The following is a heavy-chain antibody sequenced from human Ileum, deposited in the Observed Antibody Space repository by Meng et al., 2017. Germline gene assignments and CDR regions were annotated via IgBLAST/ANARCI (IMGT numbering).Heavy chain of an antibody. CDR2: VYYTGVT. D-gene: IGHD1-26*01. J-gene: IGHJ4*02. CDR1: GAYGRRSCSY. CDR3: TRERSWSDFGYFDD. Sequence: PGRAALAWARALHWSFSGAYGRRSCSYCSWTRQSAGKGLQWIAYVYYTGVTTYKPSLRTRITTSIDTSKNQFSLKLSSVTAADTALYYCTRERSWSDFGYFDDWGRGTLVTVSS. V-gene: IGHV4-61*01.